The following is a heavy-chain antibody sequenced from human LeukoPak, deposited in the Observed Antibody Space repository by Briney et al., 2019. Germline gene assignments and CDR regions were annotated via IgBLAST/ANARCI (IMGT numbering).Heavy chain of an antibody. CDR1: GGSFSGYY. Sequence: SETLSLTCAVYGGSFSGYYWSWIRQPPGKGLEWIGEINHSGSTNYNPSLKSRVTISVDTSKNQFSPKLSSVTAADTAVYYCARSGEWNYDFWSAQLGDALDIWGQGTMVTVSS. D-gene: IGHD3-3*01. V-gene: IGHV4-34*01. J-gene: IGHJ3*02. CDR2: INHSGST. CDR3: ARSGEWNYDFWSAQLGDALDI.